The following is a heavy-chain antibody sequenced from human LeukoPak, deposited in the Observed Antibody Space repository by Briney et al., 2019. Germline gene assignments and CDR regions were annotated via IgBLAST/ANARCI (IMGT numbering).Heavy chain of an antibody. V-gene: IGHV3-23*01. Sequence: GGSLRLSCAASGFTVSSYAMGWVRQARGKGLEWVSAISGSGGSTYYADSVKGRFTISRDNSKNTLYLQVNSLRAEDTAVYYCAKDRVGAVADHFDYWGQGTLVTVSS. J-gene: IGHJ4*02. CDR3: AKDRVGAVADHFDY. CDR2: ISGSGGST. D-gene: IGHD6-19*01. CDR1: GFTVSSYA.